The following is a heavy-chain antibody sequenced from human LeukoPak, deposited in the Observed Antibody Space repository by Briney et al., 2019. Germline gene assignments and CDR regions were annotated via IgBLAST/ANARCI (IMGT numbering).Heavy chain of an antibody. CDR1: GYTFTSYY. D-gene: IGHD4-11*01. J-gene: IGHJ5*02. CDR3: ARATTQYNWFDP. CDR2: INPSGGST. Sequence: GASVKVSCKASGYTFTSYYMHWVRQAPGQGLEWMGIINPSGGSTSYAQKFQGRVTMTRDMSTSTVYMELSSLRSEDTAVYYCARATTQYNWFDPWGQGTLVTVSS. V-gene: IGHV1-46*01.